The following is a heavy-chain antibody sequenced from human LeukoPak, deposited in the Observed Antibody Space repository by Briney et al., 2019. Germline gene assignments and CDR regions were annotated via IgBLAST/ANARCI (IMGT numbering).Heavy chain of an antibody. CDR2: IYYSGST. CDR3: ARVKGYYLVNWFDP. J-gene: IGHJ5*02. V-gene: IGHV4-59*08. CDR1: GGSVSSYY. D-gene: IGHD3-22*01. Sequence: TSETLSLTCTVSGGSVSSYYWSWIRQPPGKGLEWIGYIYYSGSTNYNPSLKSRVTISVDTSKNQFSLKLSSVTAADTAVYYCARVKGYYLVNWFDPWGQGTLVTVSS.